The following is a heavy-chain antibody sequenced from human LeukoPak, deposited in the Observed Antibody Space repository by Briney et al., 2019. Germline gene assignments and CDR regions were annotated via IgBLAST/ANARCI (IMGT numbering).Heavy chain of an antibody. CDR2: VNADGGNT. CDR3: TKRVKYGGTWDHFAD. V-gene: IGHV3-23*01. D-gene: IGHD1-26*01. CDR1: GFTFSNAW. J-gene: IGHJ4*02. Sequence: GGSLRLSCAASGFTFSNAWMSWVRQAPGKGLEWVSTVNADGGNTYYADSVKGRFTISRDNSKSTLILQMNSLRVEDTALYYCTKRVKYGGTWDHFADWGQGTLVTVSS.